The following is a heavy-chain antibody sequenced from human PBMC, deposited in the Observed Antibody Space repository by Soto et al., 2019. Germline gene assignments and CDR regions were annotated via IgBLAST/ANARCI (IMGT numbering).Heavy chain of an antibody. D-gene: IGHD6-13*01. CDR2: MNPNSGNT. Sequence: ASVKVSCKASGYTFTRYDINWVRQATGQGLEWMGWMNPNSGNTGYAQKFQGRVTMTRNTSISTAYMELSSLRSEDTAVYYCAVAASNWYQAGWFDPWGQGTLVTVSS. J-gene: IGHJ5*02. CDR3: AVAASNWYQAGWFDP. V-gene: IGHV1-8*01. CDR1: GYTFTRYD.